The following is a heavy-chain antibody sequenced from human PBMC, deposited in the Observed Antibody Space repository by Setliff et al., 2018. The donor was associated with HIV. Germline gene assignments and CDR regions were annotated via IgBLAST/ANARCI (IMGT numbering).Heavy chain of an antibody. CDR3: AREKYGDKFDY. Sequence: ASVKVSCKASGYNFTNYGIGWVRQAPGQGLEYLGWIGTYSGNTDYAQSVQGRVTMTRDTSTGTVYMDLRSLRSDDTAMHYCAREKYGDKFDYWGQGTLVTVSS. J-gene: IGHJ4*02. D-gene: IGHD2-8*01. V-gene: IGHV1-18*01. CDR1: GYNFTNYG. CDR2: IGTYSGNT.